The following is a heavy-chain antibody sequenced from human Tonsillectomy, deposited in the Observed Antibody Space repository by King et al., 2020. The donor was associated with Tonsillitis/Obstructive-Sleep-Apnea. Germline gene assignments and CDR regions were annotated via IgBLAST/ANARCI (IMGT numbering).Heavy chain of an antibody. CDR1: GGSFSGYY. D-gene: IGHD3-3*01. V-gene: IGHV4-34*01. J-gene: IGHJ4*02. Sequence: HVQLQQWGAGLLKPSETLSLTCAVYGGSFSGYYWIWIRQPPGKGLEWIGVINHSGSSNYNPSLKSRVTISVDTSKNPFSLNLTSVTAADTAVYYCARSTMFGVVITPLYFDYWGQGTLVTVSS. CDR2: INHSGSS. CDR3: ARSTMFGVVITPLYFDY.